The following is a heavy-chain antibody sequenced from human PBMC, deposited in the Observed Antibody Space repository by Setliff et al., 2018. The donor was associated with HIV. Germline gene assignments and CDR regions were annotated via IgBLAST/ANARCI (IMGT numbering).Heavy chain of an antibody. D-gene: IGHD3-22*01. J-gene: IGHJ5*02. Sequence: ASVHVSCQPSGYTFTDYYLHWVRQAPGQGLEWMGWINPDRGGTDYAQKCQGRVTMTRDTSISTAYMEVHRLRSDDTAGYYCARKGRYYDSSGYWFDPWGQGTLVTVSS. CDR1: GYTFTDYY. V-gene: IGHV1-2*02. CDR3: ARKGRYYDSSGYWFDP. CDR2: INPDRGGT.